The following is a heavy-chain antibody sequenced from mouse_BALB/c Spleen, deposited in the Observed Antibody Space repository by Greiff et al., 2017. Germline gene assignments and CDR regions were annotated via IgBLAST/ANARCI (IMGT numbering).Heavy chain of an antibody. D-gene: IGHD2-10*01. CDR3: ARSYYGNYGGVMDY. V-gene: IGHV5-17*02. J-gene: IGHJ4*01. Sequence: EVKVVESGGGLVQPGGSRKLSCAASGFTFSSFGMHWVRQAPEKGLEWVAYISSGSSTIYYADTVKGRFTISRDNPKNTLFLQMTSLRSEDTAMYYCARSYYGNYGGVMDYWGQGTSVTVSS. CDR1: GFTFSSFG. CDR2: ISSGSSTI.